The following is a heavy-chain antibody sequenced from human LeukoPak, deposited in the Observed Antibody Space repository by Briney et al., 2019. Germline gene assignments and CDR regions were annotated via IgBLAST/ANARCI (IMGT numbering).Heavy chain of an antibody. Sequence: PGGSLRLSCEASGFTFSSYSINWVRQAPGKGLEWVSSISSSSSYIYYADSVRGRFTISRDNAKNSLYLLMNSLRAGDTAVYYCARDRLAAALDYWGQGTLVTVSS. D-gene: IGHD6-13*01. CDR3: ARDRLAAALDY. V-gene: IGHV3-21*01. CDR2: ISSSSSYI. CDR1: GFTFSSYS. J-gene: IGHJ4*02.